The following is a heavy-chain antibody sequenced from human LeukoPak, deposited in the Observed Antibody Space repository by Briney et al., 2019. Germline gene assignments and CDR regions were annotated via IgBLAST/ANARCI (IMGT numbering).Heavy chain of an antibody. CDR2: IYYSGST. J-gene: IGHJ6*03. CDR1: GGSISSSSYY. D-gene: IGHD3-3*01. CDR3: ASPTFGVVIPRRYYYYYMDV. Sequence: SETLSLTCTVSGGSISSSSYYWGWIRQPPGKGLEWIGSIYYSGSTYYNPSLKSRVTISVDTSKNQFSLKLSSVTAADTAVYYCASPTFGVVIPRRYYYYYMDVWGKGTTVTVSS. V-gene: IGHV4-39*01.